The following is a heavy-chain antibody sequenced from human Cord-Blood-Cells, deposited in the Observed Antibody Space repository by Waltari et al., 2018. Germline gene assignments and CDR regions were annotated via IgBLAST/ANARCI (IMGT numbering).Heavy chain of an antibody. CDR3: ASAQGVCSGGSCYSY. CDR1: GYTFTSYY. CDR2: INPSGGST. D-gene: IGHD2-15*01. J-gene: IGHJ4*02. Sequence: QVQLVQSGAEVKKPGASVKVSCKASGYTFTSYYMHWVRQAPGQGLEWMGIINPSGGSTSYAQQFQGRVTMTRDTSTSTVYMELSSLRSEDTAVYYCASAQGVCSGGSCYSYWGQGTLVTVSS. V-gene: IGHV1-46*01.